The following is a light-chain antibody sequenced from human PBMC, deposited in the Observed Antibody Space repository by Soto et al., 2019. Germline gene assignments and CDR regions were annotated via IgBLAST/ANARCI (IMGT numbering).Light chain of an antibody. CDR3: SSYTSSTLWV. CDR2: EVN. J-gene: IGLJ3*02. CDR1: SSDVGGYNY. V-gene: IGLV2-14*01. Sequence: QSALTQSASVSGSPGQSITISCTGTSSDVGGYNYVSWYQQHPGKAPKLMIYEVNSRPSGVSNRFSGSKSGNTASLTISGLQAEDEADYYCSSYTSSTLWVFGGGTKLTVL.